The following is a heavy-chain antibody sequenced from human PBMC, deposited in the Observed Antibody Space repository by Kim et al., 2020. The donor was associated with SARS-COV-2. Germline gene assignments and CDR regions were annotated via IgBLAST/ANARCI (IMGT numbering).Heavy chain of an antibody. CDR1: GFTVSSNY. CDR3: ARDNRQWLVQGAFDI. CDR2: IYSGGST. V-gene: IGHV3-53*01. Sequence: GGSLRLSCAASGFTVSSNYMSWVRQAPGKGLEWVSVIYSGGSTYYADSVKGRITISRDNSKNTLYLQMNSLRAEDTAVYYCARDNRQWLVQGAFDIWGQGTMVTVSS. J-gene: IGHJ3*02. D-gene: IGHD6-19*01.